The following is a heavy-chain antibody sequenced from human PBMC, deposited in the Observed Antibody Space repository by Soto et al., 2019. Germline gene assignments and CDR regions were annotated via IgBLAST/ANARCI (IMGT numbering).Heavy chain of an antibody. V-gene: IGHV4-30-4*08. J-gene: IGHJ4*02. D-gene: IGHD3-16*01. CDR3: ARGGARLPRYFGS. CDR2: IYYSGSS. Sequence: SETLSLTCSVSGGSISGDYYWSWIRQSPEKGLEWIGYIYYSGSSYSNPALQSRLSMSLDTSKNQFSLKLRSVTAADTAVYYCARGGARLPRYFGSWGQGALVTVSS. CDR1: GGSISGDYY.